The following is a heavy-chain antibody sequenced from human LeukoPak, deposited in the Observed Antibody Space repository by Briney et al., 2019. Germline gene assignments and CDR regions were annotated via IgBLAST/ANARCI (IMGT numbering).Heavy chain of an antibody. Sequence: GGSLRLSCAASGFTFSSYDMTWVRQAPGRGLEWVSSIRPSGGSTYYADSVKGRFTISRDNSKNTLYLQMNSLRAEDTAVYYCAKEEGYGDYANFDYWGQGTLVTVSS. CDR1: GFTFSSYD. D-gene: IGHD4-17*01. J-gene: IGHJ4*02. V-gene: IGHV3-23*01. CDR2: IRPSGGST. CDR3: AKEEGYGDYANFDY.